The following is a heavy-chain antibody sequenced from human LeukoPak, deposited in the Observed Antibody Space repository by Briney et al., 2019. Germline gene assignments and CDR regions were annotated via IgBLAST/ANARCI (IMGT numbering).Heavy chain of an antibody. V-gene: IGHV1-46*01. J-gene: IGHJ3*02. D-gene: IGHD3-16*01. CDR1: GYTFTSYY. CDR2: INPSGGST. CDR3: ARARGLHAFDI. Sequence: ASVKVSCKASGYTFTSYYMHWVRQAPGQGLEWMGIINPSGGSTSYAQKFQGRVTMTGDMSTSTVYMELSSLRSEDTAVYYCARARGLHAFDIWGQGTMVTVSS.